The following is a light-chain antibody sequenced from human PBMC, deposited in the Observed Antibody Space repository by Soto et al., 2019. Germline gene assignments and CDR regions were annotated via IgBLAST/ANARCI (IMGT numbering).Light chain of an antibody. V-gene: IGLV2-14*01. CDR3: SSYTSSSTLGVV. J-gene: IGLJ2*01. CDR1: SSDVGGYIY. CDR2: DVS. Sequence: QSALTQPASVSGSPGQSITISCTGTSSDVGGYIYVSWYQQHPGKAPKLMIYDVSNRPSGVSNRFSGSKSGNTASLTISGLQAEDEADYYCSSYTSSSTLGVVFGGGTQLTVL.